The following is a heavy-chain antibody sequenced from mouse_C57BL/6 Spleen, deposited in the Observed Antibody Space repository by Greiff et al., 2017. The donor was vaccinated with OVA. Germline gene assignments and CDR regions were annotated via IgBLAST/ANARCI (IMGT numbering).Heavy chain of an antibody. CDR3: ARWYYFDY. J-gene: IGHJ2*01. V-gene: IGHV5-17*01. CDR2: ISSGSSTI. Sequence: EVKVEESGGGLVKPGGSLKLSCAASGFTFSDYGMHWVRQAPEKGLEWVAYISSGSSTIYYADTVKGRFTISRDNAKNTLFLQMTSLRSEDTAMYYCARWYYFDYWGQGTTLTVSS. CDR1: GFTFSDYG.